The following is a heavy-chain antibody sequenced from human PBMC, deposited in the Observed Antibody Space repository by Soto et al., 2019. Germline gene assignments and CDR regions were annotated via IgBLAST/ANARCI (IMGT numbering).Heavy chain of an antibody. V-gene: IGHV4-31*03. CDR2: LYYSGST. CDR3: ARGYSSGWYYGMDV. Sequence: QVQLQESGPGLVKPSQTLSLTCTVSGCSISSGGYYWSWIRQHPGNGLEWIGYLYYSGSTYYNPSLKCRVTISVDSSNNHFSLKLSSVTAADTAVYYCARGYSSGWYYGMDVWGQGTTVTVSS. J-gene: IGHJ6*02. D-gene: IGHD6-19*01. CDR1: GCSISSGGYY.